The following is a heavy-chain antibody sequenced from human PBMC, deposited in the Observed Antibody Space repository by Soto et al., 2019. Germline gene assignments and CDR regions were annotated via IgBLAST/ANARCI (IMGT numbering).Heavy chain of an antibody. CDR3: ARGTSWQLPFDY. D-gene: IGHD6-13*01. Sequence: PSETLDLTCTVSRDSISSYYWSWIRQPPGKRLEWIGYISYSGSTDYNPSLKSRVTISGDTSKNQFSLKVSSVTAADTSVYYCARGTSWQLPFDYWGQGTLVTVSS. J-gene: IGHJ4*02. CDR2: ISYSGST. V-gene: IGHV4-59*01. CDR1: RDSISSYY.